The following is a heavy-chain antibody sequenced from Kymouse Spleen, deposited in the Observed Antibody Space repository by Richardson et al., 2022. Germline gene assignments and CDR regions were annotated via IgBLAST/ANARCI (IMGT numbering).Heavy chain of an antibody. J-gene: IGHJ4*02. CDR2: ISYDGSNK. CDR1: GFTFSSYG. CDR3: AKDRDSSGWYGFDY. D-gene: IGHD6-19*01. Sequence: QVQLVESGGGVVQPGRSLRLSCAASGFTFSSYGMHWVRQAPGKGLEWVAVISYDGSNKYYADSVKGRFTISRDNSKNTLYLQMNSLRAEDTAVYYCAKDRDSSGWYGFDYWGQGTLVTVSS. V-gene: IGHV3-30*18.